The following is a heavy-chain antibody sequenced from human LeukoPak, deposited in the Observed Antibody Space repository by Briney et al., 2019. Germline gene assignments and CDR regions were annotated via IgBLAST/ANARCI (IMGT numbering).Heavy chain of an antibody. J-gene: IGHJ4*02. CDR3: AKDRPDYYDSSGYYLRGYFDP. Sequence: GGSLRLSCAASGFTFSSYGMSWVRQAPGKGLEWVSAIRGSGIRTYYADSVSGRFTISRDNSKNTLYLQMNSLRAEDTAVYYCAKDRPDYYDSSGYYLRGYFDPWGQGTLVTVSS. CDR2: IRGSGIRT. V-gene: IGHV3-23*01. D-gene: IGHD3-22*01. CDR1: GFTFSSYG.